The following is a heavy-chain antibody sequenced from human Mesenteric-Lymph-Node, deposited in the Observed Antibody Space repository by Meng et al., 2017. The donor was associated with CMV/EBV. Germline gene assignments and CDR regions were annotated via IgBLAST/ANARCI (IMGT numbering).Heavy chain of an antibody. CDR3: ARVPIYDTSGSPS. V-gene: IGHV4-30-4*08. D-gene: IGHD3-22*01. J-gene: IGHJ5*02. CDR2: MFYSGAT. Sequence: SETLSLTCTVSGGSISSGDYYWTWIRQPPGKGLEWIAYMFYSGATYYNPSLKSRVTISVDTSKNQFSLNLSSVTAADTAVYYCARVPIYDTSGSPSWGQGTLVTVSS. CDR1: GGSISSGDYY.